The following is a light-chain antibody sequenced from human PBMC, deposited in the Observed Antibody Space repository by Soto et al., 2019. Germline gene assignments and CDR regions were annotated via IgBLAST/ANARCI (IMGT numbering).Light chain of an antibody. CDR2: EVS. V-gene: IGLV2-8*01. CDR1: SSDVGGYNY. Sequence: QSALTQPPSASGSPGQSVTISCTGTSSDVGGYNYVSWYQQHPGKAPKLMIYEVSKRPSGVPDRLSGSKSGNTASLTVSGLQAEDEADYYCSSYAGSTLYVFGTGTKVTV. CDR3: SSYAGSTLYV. J-gene: IGLJ1*01.